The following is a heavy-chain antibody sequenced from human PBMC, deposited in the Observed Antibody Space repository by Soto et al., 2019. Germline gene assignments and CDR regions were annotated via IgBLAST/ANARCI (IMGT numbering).Heavy chain of an antibody. CDR1: GFTFSSYA. CDR3: ARVSDYSDSSGSSDAFDI. D-gene: IGHD3-22*01. V-gene: IGHV3-48*03. CDR2: ISNSGGTT. Sequence: PGGSLRLSCAASGFTFSSYAMSWVRQAPGKGLEWVSYISNSGGTTDYADSVKGRFTISRDNAKNSLYLQMNSLRAEDTAVYFCARVSDYSDSSGSSDAFDIWGQGTLVTVSS. J-gene: IGHJ3*02.